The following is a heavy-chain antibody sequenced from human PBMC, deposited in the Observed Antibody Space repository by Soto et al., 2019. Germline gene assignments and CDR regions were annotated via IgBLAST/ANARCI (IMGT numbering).Heavy chain of an antibody. D-gene: IGHD6-19*01. V-gene: IGHV3-33*01. Sequence: LRLSCAASGFTFSSYGMHWVRQAPGKGLEWVAVIWYDGSNKYYADSVKGRFTISRDNSKNTLYLQMNSLRAEDTAVYYCARDLIRYSSGWPFDYWGQGTLVTVSS. CDR3: ARDLIRYSSGWPFDY. J-gene: IGHJ4*02. CDR2: IWYDGSNK. CDR1: GFTFSSYG.